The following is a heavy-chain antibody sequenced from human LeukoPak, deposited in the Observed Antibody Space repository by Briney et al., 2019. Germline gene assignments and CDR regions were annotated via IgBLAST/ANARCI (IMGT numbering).Heavy chain of an antibody. V-gene: IGHV3-23*01. CDR2: ISGSGGST. Sequence: GGSLRLSCAASGFTFSSYAMSWVRQAPGKGLEWVSAISGSGGSTYYADSVKGRFTISRDDSKNTLYLQMNSLRAEDTAVYYCAKMGSSWYNHFDYWGQGTLVTVSS. D-gene: IGHD6-13*01. J-gene: IGHJ4*02. CDR1: GFTFSSYA. CDR3: AKMGSSWYNHFDY.